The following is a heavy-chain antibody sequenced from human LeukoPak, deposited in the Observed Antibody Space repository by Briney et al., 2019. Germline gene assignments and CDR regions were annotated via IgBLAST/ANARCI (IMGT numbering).Heavy chain of an antibody. CDR1: GFTFSSYA. CDR3: GGGGGDYYGSGSLDAFDI. V-gene: IGHV3-30-3*01. J-gene: IGHJ3*02. D-gene: IGHD3-10*01. CDR2: ISYDGSNK. Sequence: GGSLRLSCAASGFTFSSYAMHWVRQAPGKGLERVAVISYDGSNKYYADSVKGRFTISRDNSKNTLYLQMNSLRAEDTAVYYCGGGGGDYYGSGSLDAFDIWGQGTMVTVSS.